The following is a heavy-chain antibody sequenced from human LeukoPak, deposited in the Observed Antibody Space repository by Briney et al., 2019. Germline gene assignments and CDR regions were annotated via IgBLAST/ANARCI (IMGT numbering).Heavy chain of an antibody. D-gene: IGHD3-10*01. CDR3: AKDRGQPASYEAFDI. Sequence: GGSLRLSCAASGFTFSSYGMHWVRQAPGKGLEWVSAISGSGGSTYYADSVKGRFTISRDNSKNTLYLQMNSLRAEDTAVYYCAKDRGQPASYEAFDIWGQGTMVTVSS. J-gene: IGHJ3*02. CDR1: GFTFSSYG. CDR2: ISGSGGST. V-gene: IGHV3-23*01.